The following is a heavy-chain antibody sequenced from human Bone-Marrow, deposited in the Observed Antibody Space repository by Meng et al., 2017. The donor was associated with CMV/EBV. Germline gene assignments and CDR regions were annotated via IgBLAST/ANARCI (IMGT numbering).Heavy chain of an antibody. CDR1: GGTFSSYT. V-gene: IGHV1-69*02. CDR3: ARFPLRTGTTSAWLFW. CDR2: IIPILGIA. D-gene: IGHD1-7*01. Sequence: SSVKVSCQASGGTFSSYTSSWVRQAPGQGLEWMGRIIPILGIANYAQKFQGRVTITADKPTSKPYMELSSLRSDDTAVYYCARFPLRTGTTSAWLFWWGQGTLVTVSS. J-gene: IGHJ4*02.